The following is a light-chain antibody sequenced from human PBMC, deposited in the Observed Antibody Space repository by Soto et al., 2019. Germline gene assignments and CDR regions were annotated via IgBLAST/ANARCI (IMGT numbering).Light chain of an antibody. CDR3: QQYHRYST. CDR2: DVS. V-gene: IGKV1-5*01. Sequence: DIQMTQSPSTLSASVGDRVTITCRASQSISSWLAWYQQKPGKAPKLLIYDVSTLASGVPSRFSGSASGTEFTLTISNLESDDFASYYCQQYHRYSTFGQGTKVDIK. CDR1: QSISSW. J-gene: IGKJ1*01.